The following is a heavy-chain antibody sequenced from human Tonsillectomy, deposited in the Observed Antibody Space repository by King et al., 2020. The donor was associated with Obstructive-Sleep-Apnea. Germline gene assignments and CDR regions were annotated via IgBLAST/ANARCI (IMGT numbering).Heavy chain of an antibody. J-gene: IGHJ4*02. CDR2: IYYSGKT. CDR3: AGGVRGVTSYDY. D-gene: IGHD3-10*01. V-gene: IGHV4-31*03. Sequence: VQLQESGPGLVKPSQTLSLTCTVSGGSISSGGYYWSWIRQHPGKGLEWIGYIYYSGKTDYNPPLKSRVTISVDTSKNQLSLKLTSVTAADTAVYYCAGGVRGVTSYDYWGQGTLVTVSS. CDR1: GGSISSGGYY.